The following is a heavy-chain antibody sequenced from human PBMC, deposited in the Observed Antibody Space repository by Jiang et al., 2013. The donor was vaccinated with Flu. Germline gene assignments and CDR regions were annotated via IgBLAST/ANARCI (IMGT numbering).Heavy chain of an antibody. CDR2: ISSSSSYI. D-gene: IGHD2-15*01. J-gene: IGHJ4*02. Sequence: VQLVESGGGLVKPGGSLRLSCAASGFTFSSYSVNWVRQAPGKGLEWVSSISSSSSYIYYADSVKGRFTISRDNAKNSLYLQMNSLRAEDTAVYYCARLVVAATYYFDYWGQGTLVTVSS. V-gene: IGHV3-21*01. CDR3: ARLVVAATYYFDY. CDR1: GFTFSSYS.